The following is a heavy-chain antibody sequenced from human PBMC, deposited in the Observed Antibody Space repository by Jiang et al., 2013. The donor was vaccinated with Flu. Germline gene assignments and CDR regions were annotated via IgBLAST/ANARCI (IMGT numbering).Heavy chain of an antibody. CDR2: IYYSGST. CDR3: AGQRLVPGAPRFDN. D-gene: IGHD3-10*01. V-gene: IGHV4-39*07. CDR1: GGSISSNSYY. J-gene: IGHJ4*02. Sequence: GSGLVKPSETLSLTCTVSGGSISSNSYYWGWIRQPPGKGLEWIGSIYYSGSTYYNPSTYYNPSLKSRVTISMDTSKKQFSLNLNSVTAADSAVYFCAGQRLVPGAPRFDNWGQGTLVIVSS.